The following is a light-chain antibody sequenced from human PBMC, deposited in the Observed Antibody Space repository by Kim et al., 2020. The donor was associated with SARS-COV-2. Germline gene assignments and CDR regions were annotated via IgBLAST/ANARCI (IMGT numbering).Light chain of an antibody. CDR1: KLGDKF. V-gene: IGLV3-1*01. CDR3: QAWDSSTEV. Sequence: VSPGQTASIPCSGDKLGDKFACWYQQKPGQSPVLVIYQNTERPSGIPERFSGSNSGNTATLTISGTLAIDEADYYCQAWDSSTEVFGSGTKVTVL. J-gene: IGLJ1*01. CDR2: QNT.